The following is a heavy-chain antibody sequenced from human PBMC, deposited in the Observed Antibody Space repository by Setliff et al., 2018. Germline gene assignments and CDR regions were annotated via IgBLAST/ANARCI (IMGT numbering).Heavy chain of an antibody. CDR3: ARLTPMADFDY. CDR2: IYPGDSDT. D-gene: IGHD5-18*01. J-gene: IGHJ4*02. CDR1: GYSFTNYW. Sequence: GESLKISCKGSGYSFTNYWIGWVRQMPGKGLEWMGIIYPGDSDTRYSPSFKGQVTISADKSISTAYLQWSSLEASDTAMHYCARLTPMADFDYWGQGTLVTVSS. V-gene: IGHV5-51*01.